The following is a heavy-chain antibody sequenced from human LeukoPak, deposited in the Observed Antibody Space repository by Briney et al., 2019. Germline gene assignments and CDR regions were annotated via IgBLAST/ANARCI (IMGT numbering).Heavy chain of an antibody. V-gene: IGHV3-30*02. Sequence: GGSLRLSCAASGFTFSSYGMHWVRQAPGKGLEWVAFIRYDGSNKYYADSVKGRFTISRDNSKNTLYLQMNSLRAEDTAVYYCAKVFSSSSRGFDYWGQGTLVTVSS. CDR1: GFTFSSYG. D-gene: IGHD6-6*01. CDR3: AKVFSSSSRGFDY. CDR2: IRYDGSNK. J-gene: IGHJ4*02.